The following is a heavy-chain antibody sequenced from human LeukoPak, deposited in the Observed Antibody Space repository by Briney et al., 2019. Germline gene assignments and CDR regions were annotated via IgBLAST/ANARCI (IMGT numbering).Heavy chain of an antibody. V-gene: IGHV4-38-2*01. Sequence: SETLSLTCDVSGYSLGKNYYWGWIRQPPGKGLEWIGRNYGTGSTSYNPSLMNRVTMSVDTSKNHFSLKLTSVTAADTAVYYCARYDSRGSTSTRFDYWGQGILVTISS. CDR2: NYGTGST. J-gene: IGHJ4*02. CDR1: GYSLGKNYY. D-gene: IGHD3-16*01. CDR3: ARYDSRGSTSTRFDY.